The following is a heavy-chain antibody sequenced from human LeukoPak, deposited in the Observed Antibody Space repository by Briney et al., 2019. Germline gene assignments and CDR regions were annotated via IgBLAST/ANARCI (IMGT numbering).Heavy chain of an antibody. CDR2: IYHSGST. CDR1: GGSISSSNW. D-gene: IGHD5-12*01. V-gene: IGHV4-4*02. Sequence: SETLSLTCAVSGGSISSSNWWSWVRQPPGKGLEWIGEIYHSGSTNYNPSLKSRVTISVDKSKNQFSLKLSSVTAADTAVYYCARVRNSGYDLLYDYWGQGTLVTVSS. J-gene: IGHJ4*02. CDR3: ARVRNSGYDLLYDY.